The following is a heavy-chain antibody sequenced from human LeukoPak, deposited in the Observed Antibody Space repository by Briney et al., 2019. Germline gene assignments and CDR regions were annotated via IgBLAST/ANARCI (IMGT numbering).Heavy chain of an antibody. J-gene: IGHJ4*02. V-gene: IGHV4-61*01. CDR2: IYYSGST. CDR3: ARGRDVDIVATTLFDY. D-gene: IGHD5-12*01. Sequence: PSETLSLTCTVSGGSISSGSYYWSWIRQPPGKGLEWIGYIYYSGSTNYNPSLKSRVTISVDTSKNQFSLKLSSVTAADTAVYYCARGRDVDIVATTLFDYWGQGTLVTVSS. CDR1: GGSISSGSYY.